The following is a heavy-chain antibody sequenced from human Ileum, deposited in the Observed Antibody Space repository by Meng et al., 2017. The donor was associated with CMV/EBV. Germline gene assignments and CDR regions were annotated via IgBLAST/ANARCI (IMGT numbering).Heavy chain of an antibody. CDR3: VRPPPYDFWSGLNWFDP. V-gene: IGHV1-2*02. CDR2: INPNSGGT. J-gene: IGHJ5*02. CDR1: YTFTGYY. Sequence: YTFTGYYMHWVRQAPGQGLEWMGWINPNSGGTNYAQKFQGRVTMTRDTSISTAYMELSRLRSDDTAVYYCVRPPPYDFWSGLNWFDPWGQGTLVTVSS. D-gene: IGHD3-3*01.